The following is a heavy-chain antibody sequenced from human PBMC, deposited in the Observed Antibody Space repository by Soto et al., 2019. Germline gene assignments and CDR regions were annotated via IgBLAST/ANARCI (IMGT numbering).Heavy chain of an antibody. D-gene: IGHD5-18*01. Sequence: EVQLVESGGGLVQSGGSLRLSCAASGFSFSNYWIHWVRQAPGKGLVWVSRIKTDGSSTDYAASVKGRFTISRDNAKNTLYLQMNSLTAEETAVYYCAKREGNTYGLFHWGQGTLVTVSS. V-gene: IGHV3-74*01. CDR1: GFSFSNYW. CDR2: IKTDGSST. CDR3: AKREGNTYGLFH. J-gene: IGHJ4*02.